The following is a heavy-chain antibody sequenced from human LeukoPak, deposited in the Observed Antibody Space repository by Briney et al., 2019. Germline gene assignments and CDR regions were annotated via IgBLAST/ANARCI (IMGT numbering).Heavy chain of an antibody. CDR2: ISAYNGNT. D-gene: IGHD3-3*01. CDR3: ARGIDYDSTPLPSRPPYYYYYYYMDV. Sequence: ASVKVSCKASGYTFTSYGISWVRQAPGQGLEWMGWISAYNGNTNYAQKLQGRVTMTTDTSTSTAYMELRSLRSDETAVYYCARGIDYDSTPLPSRPPYYYYYYYMDVWGKGTTVTVSS. J-gene: IGHJ6*03. CDR1: GYTFTSYG. V-gene: IGHV1-18*01.